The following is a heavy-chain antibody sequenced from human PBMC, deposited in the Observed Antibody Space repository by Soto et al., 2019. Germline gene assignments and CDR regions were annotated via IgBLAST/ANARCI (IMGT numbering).Heavy chain of an antibody. CDR1: GFTFTSSA. Sequence: ASVKVSCKASGFTFTSSAVQWVRQARGQRLEWIGWIVVGSGNTNYAQKFQERVTITRDMSTSTAYMELRSLRSDDTAVYYCALYRYSSGWFGYWGQGTLVTVSS. CDR2: IVVGSGNT. CDR3: ALYRYSSGWFGY. J-gene: IGHJ4*02. D-gene: IGHD6-19*01. V-gene: IGHV1-58*01.